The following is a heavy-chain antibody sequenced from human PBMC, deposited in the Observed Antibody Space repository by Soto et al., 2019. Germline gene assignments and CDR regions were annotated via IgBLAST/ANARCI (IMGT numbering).Heavy chain of an antibody. CDR3: AKDLSLNGGNTNGYFDY. CDR2: ISGGGETT. J-gene: IGHJ4*02. Sequence: HPGGSLRLSCAASGFTFSSYAMSWVRQAPGTGLECVSVISGGGETTYYADSVKGRFTISRDNSKNTLYLQMSSLRAEDTALYYCAKDLSLNGGNTNGYFDYWGQGTRVTVSS. CDR1: GFTFSSYA. D-gene: IGHD2-15*01. V-gene: IGHV3-23*01.